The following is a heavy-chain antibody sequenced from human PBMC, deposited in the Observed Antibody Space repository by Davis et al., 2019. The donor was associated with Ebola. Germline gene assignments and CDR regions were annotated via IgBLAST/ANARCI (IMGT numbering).Heavy chain of an antibody. J-gene: IGHJ4*02. CDR3: TRGRGGSSWEVY. Sequence: GGSLRLSCTASGFNVSSNYMSWIRQAPGKGLEWVAVIYRGGNTYYVDSVKGRFTISRDNSKDTLELQMNSLRAEDTAVYYCTRGRGGSSWEVYWGQGTLVTVSS. CDR1: GFNVSSNY. CDR2: IYRGGNT. V-gene: IGHV3-53*01. D-gene: IGHD6-13*01.